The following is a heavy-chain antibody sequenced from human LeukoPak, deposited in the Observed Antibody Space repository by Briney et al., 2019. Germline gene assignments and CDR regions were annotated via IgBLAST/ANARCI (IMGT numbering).Heavy chain of an antibody. CDR3: ARQIGIAGTGFDF. Sequence: PGGSLRLSCAASGFTFDDYGMSWVRQAPGKGLEWVSSISSGGSYTYYADSVMGRFTISRDNAQTSLYLQMNSLRAEDTALYYCARQIGIAGTGFDFWGQGTLVTVSS. CDR2: ISSGGSYT. CDR1: GFTFDDYG. D-gene: IGHD6-13*01. J-gene: IGHJ4*02. V-gene: IGHV3-21*06.